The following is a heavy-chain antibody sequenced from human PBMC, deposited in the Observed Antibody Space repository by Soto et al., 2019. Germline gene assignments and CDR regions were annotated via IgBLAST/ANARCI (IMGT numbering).Heavy chain of an antibody. J-gene: IGHJ6*02. CDR3: AKDREYSSSWNNYYYYGMDV. D-gene: IGHD6-13*01. CDR1: GFTFSSYG. CDR2: ISYDGSNK. Sequence: GGSLRLSCAASGFTFSSYGMHWVRQAPGKGLEWVAVISYDGSNKYYADSVKGRFTISRDNSKNTLYLQMNSLRAEDTAVYYCAKDREYSSSWNNYYYYGMDVWGQGTTVTVSS. V-gene: IGHV3-30*18.